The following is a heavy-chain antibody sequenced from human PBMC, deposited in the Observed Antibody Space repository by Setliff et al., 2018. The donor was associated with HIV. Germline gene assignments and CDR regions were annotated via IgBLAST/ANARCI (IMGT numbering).Heavy chain of an antibody. J-gene: IGHJ6*03. CDR3: AGDLFTSGSDRSRQAGYYYYYYMDV. Sequence: ASVKVSCKAFGYTFTSYGINWVRQAPGQGLEWMGWISTHSVYSVNKNYAQKFQGRVTLTTDTSTSTAYMELRSLRSDATAVYYCAGDLFTSGSDRSRQAGYYYYYYMDVWGKGTTVTVSS. CDR1: GYTFTSYG. V-gene: IGHV1-18*01. CDR2: ISTHSVYSVNK. D-gene: IGHD3-10*01.